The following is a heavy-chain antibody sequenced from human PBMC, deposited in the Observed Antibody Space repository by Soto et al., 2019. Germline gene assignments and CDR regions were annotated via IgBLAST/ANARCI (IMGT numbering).Heavy chain of an antibody. V-gene: IGHV2-5*02. J-gene: IGHJ4*02. Sequence: QISLNQSGPTQVKPRQTLTLTCTFSEVSLLTSGVGGGWNRQSPGKAPAWLALINWDDDRRYRTYMKSTLTINKDTSQDPVVLTMADLDPADTVNYYCARCVLRTVFGLVTTTVGYFDFLCEGAPVGVSS. D-gene: IGHD3-3*01. CDR2: INWDDDR. CDR3: ARCVLRTVFGLVTTTVGYFDF. CDR1: EVSLLTSGVG.